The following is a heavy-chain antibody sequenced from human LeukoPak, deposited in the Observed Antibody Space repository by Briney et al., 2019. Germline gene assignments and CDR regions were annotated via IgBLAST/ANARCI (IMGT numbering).Heavy chain of an antibody. Sequence: GGSLRLSCAASGFTFSSYSMNWVRQAPGKGLEWVSSISGSSSYIYYADSVKGRFTISRDNAKNSVYLQMNSLRAEDTAVYYCAPDTAMASGYFDYWGQGTLVTVSS. CDR2: ISGSSSYI. J-gene: IGHJ4*02. V-gene: IGHV3-21*01. D-gene: IGHD5-18*01. CDR1: GFTFSSYS. CDR3: APDTAMASGYFDY.